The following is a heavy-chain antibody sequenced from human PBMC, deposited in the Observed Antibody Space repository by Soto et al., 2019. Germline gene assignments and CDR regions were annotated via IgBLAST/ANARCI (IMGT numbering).Heavy chain of an antibody. CDR1: GFSLTTTEVG. D-gene: IGHD3-10*01. CDR3: ARLADLYIMFDL. Sequence: SGPTLVNPTQPLTLTCSLSGFSLTTTEVGVGWIRQPTGKALELLGIIYCDDDKRLSPVLSKRLNITKDTSINEVVLTLTNMQSVDTGTYYCARLADLYIMFDLWGQGTQVTVSS. J-gene: IGHJ5*02. CDR2: IYCDDDK. V-gene: IGHV2-5*02.